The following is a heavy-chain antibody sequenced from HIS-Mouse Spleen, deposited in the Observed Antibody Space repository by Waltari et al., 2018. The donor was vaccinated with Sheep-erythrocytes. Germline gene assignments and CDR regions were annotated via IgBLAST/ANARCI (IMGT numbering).Heavy chain of an antibody. D-gene: IGHD1-26*01. Sequence: EVQLVESGGGLVKPGGSLRLSCAASGFTFSSYSMNWVRQAPGKWVGWVSSRSIRSSYIYYADSVKGRFTISRDNAKNSLYLQMNSLRAEDTAVYYCARVASGATFDYWGQGTLVTVSS. CDR1: GFTFSSYS. CDR2: RSIRSSYI. CDR3: ARVASGATFDY. V-gene: IGHV3-21*01. J-gene: IGHJ4*02.